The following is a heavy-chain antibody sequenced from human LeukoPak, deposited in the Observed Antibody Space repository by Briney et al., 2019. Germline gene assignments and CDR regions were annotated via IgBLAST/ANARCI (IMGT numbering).Heavy chain of an antibody. CDR1: GYSFTSYW. CDR2: IYPGGSDT. CDR3: ARRGSGYWLEYFDL. Sequence: GESLKISCKASGYSFTSYWIGWVRQMPGKGLEWMGIIYPGGSDTKYSPSFEGQVTISADKSTSTAYLQWSSLQASDTAIYYCARRGSGYWLEYFDLWGRGTLVTVSS. J-gene: IGHJ2*01. D-gene: IGHD3-22*01. V-gene: IGHV5-51*01.